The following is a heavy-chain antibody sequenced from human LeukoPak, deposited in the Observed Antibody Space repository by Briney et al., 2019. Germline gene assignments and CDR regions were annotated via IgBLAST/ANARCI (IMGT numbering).Heavy chain of an antibody. Sequence: GGSLRLSCTASGFTFSSYAMNWVRQAPGKGLEWVGRIKSKNVGGTTDYAAPVKGRFTISRDDSKNTVYLQMNSLKIEDTAVYYCTSHAAFDPWGQGTLVTVSS. CDR2: IKSKNVGGTT. J-gene: IGHJ5*02. V-gene: IGHV3-15*01. CDR3: TSHAAFDP. CDR1: GFTFSSYA.